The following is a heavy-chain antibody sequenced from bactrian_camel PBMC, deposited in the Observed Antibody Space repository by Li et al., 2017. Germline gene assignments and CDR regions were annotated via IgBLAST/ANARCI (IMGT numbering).Heavy chain of an antibody. CDR2: IRRDDLT. CDR3: AAGHVVAVASTFCFIWEWEYEY. D-gene: IGHD3*01. V-gene: IGHV3S55*01. CDR1: GLSVSDSS. J-gene: IGHJ4*01. Sequence: HVQLVESGGGSVQAGGSLRLSCAPSGLSVSDSSMAWFRQSPGKEPEAVAAIRRDDLTAYTDSVKGRFTITKDNAKNTLSLQMNNLKPTDTAMYYCAAGHVVAVASTFCFIWEWEYEYWGQGTQVTVS.